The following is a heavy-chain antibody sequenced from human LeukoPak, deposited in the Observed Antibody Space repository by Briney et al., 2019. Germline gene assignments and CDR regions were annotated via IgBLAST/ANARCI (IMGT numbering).Heavy chain of an antibody. CDR3: AREVGYSSSSSGWDR. CDR1: GYTFTGYY. V-gene: IGHV1-46*01. CDR2: INPSGGST. D-gene: IGHD6-6*01. J-gene: IGHJ4*02. Sequence: GASVKVSFKASGYTFTGYYMHWVRQAPGQGLEWMGIINPSGGSTSYAQKFQGRVTMTRDMSTSTVYMELSSLRSEDTAVYYCAREVGYSSSSSGWDRWGQGTLVTVSS.